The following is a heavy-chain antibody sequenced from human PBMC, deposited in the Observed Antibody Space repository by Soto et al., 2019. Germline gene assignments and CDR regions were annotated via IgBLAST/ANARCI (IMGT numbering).Heavy chain of an antibody. J-gene: IGHJ4*02. D-gene: IGHD3-9*01. V-gene: IGHV3-13*01. CDR1: GFTFSSYD. CDR2: IGTAGDT. CDR3: ARAQNFDPPAPEYYFDY. Sequence: GGSLRLSCAASGFTFSSYDMHWVRQATGKGLEWVSAIGTAGDTYYPGSVKGRFTISRENAKNSLYLQMNSLRAEDTAVYYCARAQNFDPPAPEYYFDYWGQGTLVTVSS.